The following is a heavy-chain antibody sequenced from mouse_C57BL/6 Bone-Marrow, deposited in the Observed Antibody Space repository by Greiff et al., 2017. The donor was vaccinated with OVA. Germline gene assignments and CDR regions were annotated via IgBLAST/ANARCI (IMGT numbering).Heavy chain of an antibody. CDR1: GFTFNTYA. J-gene: IGHJ3*01. D-gene: IGHD2-4*01. CDR3: VSGACYGDYVGAWFAY. CDR2: IRSKSSNYAT. Sequence: EVKLMESGGGLVQPKGSLKLSCAASGFTFNTYAMHWVRQAPGKGLEWVARIRSKSSNYATSYAASVKDRFTISRDDSQSMLYLLMNNLKTEDTAMYDSVSGACYGDYVGAWFAYWGQGTLVTVSA. V-gene: IGHV10-3*01.